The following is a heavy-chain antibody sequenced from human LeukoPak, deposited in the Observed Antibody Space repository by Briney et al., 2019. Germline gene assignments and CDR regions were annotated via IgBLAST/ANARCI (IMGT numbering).Heavy chain of an antibody. V-gene: IGHV4-4*07. CDR2: IYTSGST. Sequence: SETLSLTCTVSGGSISSYYWSWIRQPAGKGLEWIGRIYTSGSTNYNPSLKSRVTMSVDTPKNQFSLKLSSVTAADTAVYYCASAGYCSSTSCYLYYYMDVWGKGTTVTVSS. CDR1: GGSISSYY. D-gene: IGHD2-2*01. CDR3: ASAGYCSSTSCYLYYYMDV. J-gene: IGHJ6*03.